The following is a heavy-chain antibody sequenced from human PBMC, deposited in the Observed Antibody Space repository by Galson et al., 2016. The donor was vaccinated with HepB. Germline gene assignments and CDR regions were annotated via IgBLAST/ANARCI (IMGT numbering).Heavy chain of an antibody. CDR1: GLTFGDYA. CDR2: INWNGGTT. V-gene: IGHV3-20*04. D-gene: IGHD4-17*01. Sequence: SLRLSCAASGLTFGDYAMGWVRQAPGKGLEWVSGINWNGGTTSYAESVKGRFTISRDNSKNTLYLQMNSLRAEDTAVYYCAKGLYGDYSYFDDWGQGTLVAVSS. CDR3: AKGLYGDYSYFDD. J-gene: IGHJ4*02.